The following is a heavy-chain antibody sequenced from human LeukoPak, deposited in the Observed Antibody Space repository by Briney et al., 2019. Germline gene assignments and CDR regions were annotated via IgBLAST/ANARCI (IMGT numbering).Heavy chain of an antibody. V-gene: IGHV5-51*01. CDR2: IYPGDSDI. Sequence: GESLKISCKGSGYSFTNYWIGWVRQMPGKGLEWMGIIYPGDSDITYSPSFQGQVTISADNSISTAYLQWDSLKASDTAMYYCARHSGVGPYNCFDPWGQGTLVTVSS. D-gene: IGHD7-27*01. CDR3: ARHSGVGPYNCFDP. J-gene: IGHJ5*02. CDR1: GYSFTNYW.